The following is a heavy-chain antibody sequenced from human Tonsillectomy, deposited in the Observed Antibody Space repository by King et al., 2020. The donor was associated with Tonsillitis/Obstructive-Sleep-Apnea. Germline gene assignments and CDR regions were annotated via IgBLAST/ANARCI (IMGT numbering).Heavy chain of an antibody. CDR2: ISYDGSKK. CDR3: AKDWYYFDV. CDR1: GFTFSSYG. V-gene: IGHV3-30*18. D-gene: IGHD3-10*01. J-gene: IGHJ6*02. Sequence: VQLVESGGGVVQPGRSLRLSCAASGFTFSSYGMHWVRQAPGKGLEWVAIISYDGSKKCCADSVKGRFTISRDNSKNTLYLQMNSLRAEDTAVYYCAKDWYYFDVWGQGTTVTVSS.